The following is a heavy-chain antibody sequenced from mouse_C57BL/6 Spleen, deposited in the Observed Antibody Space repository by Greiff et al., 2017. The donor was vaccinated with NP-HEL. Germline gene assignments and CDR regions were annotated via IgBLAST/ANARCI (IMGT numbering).Heavy chain of an antibody. D-gene: IGHD2-1*01. CDR1: GFTFSSYA. CDR2: ISSGGDYI. Sequence: EVMLVESGEGLVKPGGSLKLSCAASGFTFSSYAMSWVRQTPEKRLEWVAYISSGGDYIYYADTVKGRFTISRDNARNTLYLQMSSLKSEDTAMYYCTRGDYGNPYYAMDYWGQGTSVTVSS. V-gene: IGHV5-9-1*02. J-gene: IGHJ4*01. CDR3: TRGDYGNPYYAMDY.